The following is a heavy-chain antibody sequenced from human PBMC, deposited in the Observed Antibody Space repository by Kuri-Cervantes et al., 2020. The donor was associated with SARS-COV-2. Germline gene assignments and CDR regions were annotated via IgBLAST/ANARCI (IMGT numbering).Heavy chain of an antibody. J-gene: IGHJ4*02. V-gene: IGHV1-8*03. Sequence: ASVKVSCKASGYTFTSYDINWVRQATGQGLEWMGWMNPNSGNTGYSQKFQGRVTITRNTSISTAYMELSSLRSEDTAVYYCARVGPLRYSSSWEHDYWGQGTLVTVSS. CDR2: MNPNSGNT. CDR3: ARVGPLRYSSSWEHDY. CDR1: GYTFTSYD. D-gene: IGHD6-13*01.